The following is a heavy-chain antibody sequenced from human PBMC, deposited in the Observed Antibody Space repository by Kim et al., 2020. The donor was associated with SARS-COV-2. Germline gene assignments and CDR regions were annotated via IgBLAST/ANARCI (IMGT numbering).Heavy chain of an antibody. CDR1: GFTFSSYA. Sequence: GGSLRLSCAASGFTFSSYAMSWVRQAPGKGLEWVSAISGSGGSTYYADSVKGRFTISRDNSKNTLYLQMNSLRAEDTAVYYCAKGPNYDILTGYYPIDPWGQGTLVTVSS. CDR2: ISGSGGST. J-gene: IGHJ5*02. CDR3: AKGPNYDILTGYYPIDP. D-gene: IGHD3-9*01. V-gene: IGHV3-23*01.